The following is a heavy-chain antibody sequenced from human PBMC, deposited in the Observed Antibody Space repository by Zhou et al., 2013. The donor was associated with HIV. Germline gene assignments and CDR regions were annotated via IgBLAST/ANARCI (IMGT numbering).Heavy chain of an antibody. V-gene: IGHV1-2*02. CDR1: GYTFTGYY. D-gene: IGHD5-12*01. CDR2: IDPNNGGT. CDR3: ARDWFSGSSDYFDY. J-gene: IGHJ4*02. Sequence: QVQLVQSGAEVKKPGASVKVSCKASGYTFTGYYMQWVRQAPGQGLEWMGWIDPNNGGTNFAQDFQGRVTMTRDTSISTVYMELSGLRSDDTAVYYCARDWFSGSSDYFDYWGQGTLVTVSS.